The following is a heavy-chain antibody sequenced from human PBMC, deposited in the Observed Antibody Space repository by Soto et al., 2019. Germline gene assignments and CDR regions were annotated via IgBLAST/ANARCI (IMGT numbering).Heavy chain of an antibody. CDR2: ISDDGDNK. CDR1: GFTLTNYA. J-gene: IGHJ4*02. V-gene: IGHV3-30-3*01. D-gene: IGHD6-6*01. Sequence: QVQLVESGGGVVQPGRSLRLSCAASGFTLTNYAMHWVRQAPGKGLEWLAVISDDGDNKYYADSVKVRFTISRDNSNKTFYLQMNSLRPEDTAVYYCARDRYSSSTLFDYWGQGTLVTVSS. CDR3: ARDRYSSSTLFDY.